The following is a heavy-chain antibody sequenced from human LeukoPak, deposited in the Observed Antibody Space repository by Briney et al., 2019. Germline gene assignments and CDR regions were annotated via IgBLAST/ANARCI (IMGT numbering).Heavy chain of an antibody. V-gene: IGHV4-38-2*02. CDR1: GYSINNNYY. J-gene: IGHJ4*02. CDR3: ARDPRVEPNY. Sequence: SETLSLTCTVSGYSINNNYYWDWIRQPPGKGLEFIASIHHSGTTYYNPALKSRVTISVDTSKNQFSLKLSSVTAADTAVYYCARDPRVEPNYWGQGTLVTVSS. CDR2: IHHSGTT.